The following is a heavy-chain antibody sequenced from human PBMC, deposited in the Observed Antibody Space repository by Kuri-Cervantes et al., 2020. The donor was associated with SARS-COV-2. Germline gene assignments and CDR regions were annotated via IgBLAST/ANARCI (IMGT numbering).Heavy chain of an antibody. J-gene: IGHJ6*02. Sequence: ASVKVSCKASGYTFTGYYMHWVRQAPGQGLEWMGWINPNSGGTNYAQKFQGWVTMTRDTSISTAYMELSSLRSDDTAVYYCARDRQGGRIRITIFGVASYGMDVWGQGTTVTVSS. V-gene: IGHV1-2*04. D-gene: IGHD3-3*01. CDR3: ARDRQGGRIRITIFGVASYGMDV. CDR2: INPNSGGT. CDR1: GYTFTGYY.